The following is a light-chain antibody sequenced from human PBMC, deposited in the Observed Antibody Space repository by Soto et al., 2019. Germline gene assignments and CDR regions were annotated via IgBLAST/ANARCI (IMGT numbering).Light chain of an antibody. CDR2: ATS. CDR3: QQYYNRPPWT. V-gene: IGKV3-15*01. Sequence: IVMPQSPATLSVAPGERATLSCRASQSVSSDLAWYHQKPGQAPRLLVFATSARATGVPDRFRGSRSGTDFTLTISSLQPEDSATYYCQQYYNRPPWTFGQGTKVDI. CDR1: QSVSSD. J-gene: IGKJ1*01.